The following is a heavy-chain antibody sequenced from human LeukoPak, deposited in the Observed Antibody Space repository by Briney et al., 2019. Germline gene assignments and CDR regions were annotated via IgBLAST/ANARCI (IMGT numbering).Heavy chain of an antibody. CDR1: GGSISTSY. J-gene: IGHJ3*02. Sequence: SETLSLTCTVSGGSISTSYWSWIRQPPGKGLEWIAYNSYSGITDYNPSLKSRVTISVDTSKNQFSLRLTSVTAADTAVYYCARQRSYLWDAFDIWGQGTLVTVSS. CDR2: NSYSGIT. CDR3: ARQRSYLWDAFDI. D-gene: IGHD2-21*01. V-gene: IGHV4-59*08.